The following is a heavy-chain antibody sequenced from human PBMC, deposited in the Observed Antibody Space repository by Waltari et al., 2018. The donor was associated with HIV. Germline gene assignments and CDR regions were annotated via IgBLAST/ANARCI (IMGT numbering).Heavy chain of an antibody. J-gene: IGHJ4*02. CDR3: TMTYYYDGNARR. V-gene: IGHV3-15*06. D-gene: IGHD3-22*01. Sequence: EVRLVESGGGLVEPEGSLRLSCVGPGFTFNKAWMNWVGRIKKKNDGGTRNDGAPVKGRFTISRDDSKNVMYLQMYRLKSEDTGFYYCTMTYYYDGNARRWGQGTMVTVTS. CDR2: IKKKNDGGTR. CDR1: GFTFNKAW.